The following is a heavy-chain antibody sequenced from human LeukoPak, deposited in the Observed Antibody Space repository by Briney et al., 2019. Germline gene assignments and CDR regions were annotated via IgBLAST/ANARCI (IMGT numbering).Heavy chain of an antibody. CDR1: GFTFSSYW. V-gene: IGHV3-74*01. Sequence: GGSLRLSCAASGFTFSSYWMHWVRQAPGKGLVWVSRINSDGSSTICADSVKGRFTISRDNAKNTLYLQMNSLRAEDTAVYYCAGTKTAPNWFDPWGQGTLVTVSS. CDR3: AGTKTAPNWFDP. CDR2: INSDGSST. D-gene: IGHD1-1*01. J-gene: IGHJ5*02.